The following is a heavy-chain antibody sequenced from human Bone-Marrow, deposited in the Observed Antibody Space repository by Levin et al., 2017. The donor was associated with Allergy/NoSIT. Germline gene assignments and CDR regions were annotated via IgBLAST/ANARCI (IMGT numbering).Heavy chain of an antibody. CDR3: ARDPYDYGADSGRAYYFDH. J-gene: IGHJ4*02. Sequence: GESLKISCAASGFTFSNYAMSWVRQAPGKGLEWVSYIIITSSTIYYADSVKGRFTISRDNAKNSLYLQMNSLRDEDTAVYYCARDPYDYGADSGRAYYFDHWGQGTLVTVSS. CDR2: IIITSSTI. D-gene: IGHD4-23*01. CDR1: GFTFSNYA. V-gene: IGHV3-48*02.